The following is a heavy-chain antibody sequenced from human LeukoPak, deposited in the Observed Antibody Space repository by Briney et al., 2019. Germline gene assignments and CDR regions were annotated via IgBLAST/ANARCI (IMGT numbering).Heavy chain of an antibody. V-gene: IGHV4-34*01. CDR3: ALIGRSSPPYCSGGSCYPKGYYYYMDV. Sequence: SETLSLTCAVYGGSFSGYYWSWIRQPPGKGLEWIGEINHSGSTNYNPSLKSRVTISVDTSKNQFSLKLSSVTAADTAVYYCALIGRSSPPYCSGGSCYPKGYYYYMDVWGKGTTVTVSS. J-gene: IGHJ6*03. CDR2: INHSGST. CDR1: GGSFSGYY. D-gene: IGHD2-15*01.